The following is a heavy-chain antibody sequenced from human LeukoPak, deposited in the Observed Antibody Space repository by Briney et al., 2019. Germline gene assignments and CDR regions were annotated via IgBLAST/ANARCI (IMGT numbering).Heavy chain of an antibody. Sequence: LEWVSSSSSSSSYIYYADSVKGRFTISRDNAKNSLYLQMNGLRAEDTAVYYCARSSHNPDAFDIWGQGTMVTVSS. V-gene: IGHV3-21*01. J-gene: IGHJ3*02. D-gene: IGHD1-1*01. CDR3: ARSSHNPDAFDI. CDR2: SSSSSSYI.